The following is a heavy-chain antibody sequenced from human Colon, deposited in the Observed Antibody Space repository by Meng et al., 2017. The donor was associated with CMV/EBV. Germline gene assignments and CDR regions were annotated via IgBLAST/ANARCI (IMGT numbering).Heavy chain of an antibody. CDR2: IYGSGRSS. Sequence: GESLKISCAASGFTFDGYAMSWVRQAPGKGLEWVSVIYGSGRSSSSADSVKGRFSISRDNSKNTLYLQLSSLRADDTAVYYCVRVSGTGTTWRDYWGQGTLVTVSS. V-gene: IGHV3-23*03. J-gene: IGHJ4*02. D-gene: IGHD1-7*01. CDR1: GFTFDGYA. CDR3: VRVSGTGTTWRDY.